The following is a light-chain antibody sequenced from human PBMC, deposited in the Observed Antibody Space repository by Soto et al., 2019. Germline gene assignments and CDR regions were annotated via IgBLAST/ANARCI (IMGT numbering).Light chain of an antibody. J-gene: IGKJ2*01. CDR2: GTS. Sequence: DIVLTQSPGTLSLSPGERATLSCRASQSISNTYLAWYHQKPGQAPRLLIYGTSNRATGIPDRFSGSGSGTDFTLTISRLEPEDFALYYWQQYGSSPPMSTFGQGTRLEI. CDR1: QSISNTY. V-gene: IGKV3-20*01. CDR3: QQYGSSPPMST.